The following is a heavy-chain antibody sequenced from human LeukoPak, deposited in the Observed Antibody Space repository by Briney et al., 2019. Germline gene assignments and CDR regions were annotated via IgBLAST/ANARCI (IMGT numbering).Heavy chain of an antibody. CDR2: ISSSSSYI. CDR3: AGRQSTIFGVVITPPGLDY. V-gene: IGHV3-21*01. Sequence: GGSLRLSCAASGFTFSSYSMNWVRQAPGKGLEWVSSISSSSSYIYYADSVKGRFTISRDNAKNSLYLQMNSLRAEDTAVYYCAGRQSTIFGVVITPPGLDYWGQGTLVTVSS. J-gene: IGHJ4*02. CDR1: GFTFSSYS. D-gene: IGHD3-3*01.